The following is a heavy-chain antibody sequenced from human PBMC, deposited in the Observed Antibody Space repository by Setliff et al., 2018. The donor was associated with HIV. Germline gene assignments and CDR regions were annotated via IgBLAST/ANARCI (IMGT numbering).Heavy chain of an antibody. CDR2: IYYSGST. D-gene: IGHD3-10*01. CDR3: ARDRAWYYYGSGSVFDY. V-gene: IGHV4-39*07. CDR1: GGSISSNSYY. Sequence: PSETLSLTCTVSGGSISSNSYYWGWIRQPPGKGLEWIGSIYYSGSTYYNPSLKSRVTISVDTSKNQFSLKLSSVTAADTAVYYCARDRAWYYYGSGSVFDYWGQGTLVTVSS. J-gene: IGHJ4*02.